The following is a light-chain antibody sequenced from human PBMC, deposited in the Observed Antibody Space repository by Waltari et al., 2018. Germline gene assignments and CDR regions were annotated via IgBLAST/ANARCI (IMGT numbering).Light chain of an antibody. CDR2: GNT. Sequence: QSVLTQPPSVSGAPGQRVTIPCTGSSPNIGADYAVHWYQLFPGTAPKRLSFGNTNRPSGVPDRFSGSRSGTSASLAISGLQAGDEADYYCQSYDSSLDGWVFGGGTKLTVL. CDR3: QSYDSSLDGWV. CDR1: SPNIGADYA. V-gene: IGLV1-40*01. J-gene: IGLJ3*02.